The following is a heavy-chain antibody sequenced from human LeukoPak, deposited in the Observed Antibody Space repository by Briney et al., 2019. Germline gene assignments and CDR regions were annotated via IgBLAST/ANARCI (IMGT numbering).Heavy chain of an antibody. Sequence: ASVKVSCKASGYTFTSYGISWVRQAPGQGLEWMGWISAYNGSTNYAQKLQGRVTMTTDTSTSTAYMELRSLRSDDTAVYYCARDVLLWFGELSTTAIYYYYGMDVWGQGTTVTVSS. D-gene: IGHD3-10*01. J-gene: IGHJ6*02. V-gene: IGHV1-18*01. CDR3: ARDVLLWFGELSTTAIYYYYGMDV. CDR1: GYTFTSYG. CDR2: ISAYNGST.